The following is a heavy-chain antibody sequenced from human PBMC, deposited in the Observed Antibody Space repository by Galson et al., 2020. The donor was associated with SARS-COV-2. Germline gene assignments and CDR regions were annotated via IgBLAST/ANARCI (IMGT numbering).Heavy chain of an antibody. Sequence: SQTLSLTCTVSGGSISSGSYYWSWTRQPAGKGLEWIGRIHTTGSTNYNPSLKSRVTISVDTSKNQFSLRLSSVTAADTAVYYCARSHDSSGKAFDIWGQGTMVTVSS. CDR1: GGSISSGSYY. D-gene: IGHD3-22*01. CDR3: ARSHDSSGKAFDI. J-gene: IGHJ3*02. CDR2: IHTTGST. V-gene: IGHV4-61*02.